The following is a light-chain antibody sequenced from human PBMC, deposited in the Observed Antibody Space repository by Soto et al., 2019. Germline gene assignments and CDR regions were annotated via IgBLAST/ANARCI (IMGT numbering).Light chain of an antibody. CDR3: QQYNNWPQT. CDR2: GAS. Sequence: EIVMTQSPVTLSVSPGERATLSCRASQSVSSKLAWYQQKPGQAPRLLIYGASTRATVIPARFSGSGSGTEVILRISSLQSEDCAVYYCQQYNNWPQTFGQGTKLEIK. CDR1: QSVSSK. V-gene: IGKV3-15*01. J-gene: IGKJ2*01.